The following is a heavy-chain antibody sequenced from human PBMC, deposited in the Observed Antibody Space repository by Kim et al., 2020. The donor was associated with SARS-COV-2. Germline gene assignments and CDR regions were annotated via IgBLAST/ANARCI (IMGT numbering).Heavy chain of an antibody. CDR3: ARILGGYYYYYGMDV. V-gene: IGHV1-46*01. Sequence: ASVKVSCKASGYTFTSYYMHWVRQAPGQGLEWMGIINPSGGSTSYAQKFQGRVTMTRDTSTSTVYMELSSLRSEDTAVYYCARILGGYYYYYGMDVWGQGTTVTVSS. J-gene: IGHJ6*02. CDR1: GYTFTSYY. D-gene: IGHD3-16*01. CDR2: INPSGGST.